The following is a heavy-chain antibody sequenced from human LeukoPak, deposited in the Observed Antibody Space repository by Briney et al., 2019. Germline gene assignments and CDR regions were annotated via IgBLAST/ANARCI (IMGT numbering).Heavy chain of an antibody. J-gene: IGHJ4*02. CDR2: MYYSGNS. Sequence: SETLSLTCTVSGGSISSSSYYWTWIRQPPGKGLEWIGDMYYSGNSNYNPFLKSRVTMSLDPSKDRFSLKLSSVTAADTAVYYCARSQSQSGSYRYYFAYWGQGTLVTVSS. CDR1: GGSISSSSYY. D-gene: IGHD1-26*01. CDR3: ARSQSQSGSYRYYFAY. V-gene: IGHV4-61*01.